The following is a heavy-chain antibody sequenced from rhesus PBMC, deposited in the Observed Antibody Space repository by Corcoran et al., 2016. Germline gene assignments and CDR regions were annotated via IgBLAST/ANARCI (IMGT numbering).Heavy chain of an antibody. J-gene: IGHJ4*01. Sequence: QLQLQESGPGLVKPSETLSVTCAVSGGSISSSYWSWIRQAPGKGLEWIGYIYGSGSSTNYNPSLKSRVTLSVETSKNQLSLKLSSVTTADTAVYYCARDRGPGAYWGQGVLVTVSS. CDR3: ARDRGPGAY. CDR1: GGSISSSY. D-gene: IGHD3-9*01. CDR2: IYGSGSST. V-gene: IGHV4-169*02.